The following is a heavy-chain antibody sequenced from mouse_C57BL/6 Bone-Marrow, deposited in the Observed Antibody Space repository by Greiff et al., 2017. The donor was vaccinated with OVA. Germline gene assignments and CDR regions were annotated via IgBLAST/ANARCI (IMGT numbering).Heavy chain of an antibody. D-gene: IGHD1-1*01. V-gene: IGHV14-3*01. Sequence: VQLQQSVAELVRPGASVKLSCTASGFNIKNTYMHWVKQRPEQGLEWIGRIDPANDNTKYAPKFQGKATMTADTSSNTAYLQLSSLSSEDTAVYCCARGNFGSGFYAMDYWGQGTSVTVSS. CDR1: GFNIKNTY. J-gene: IGHJ4*01. CDR3: ARGNFGSGFYAMDY. CDR2: IDPANDNT.